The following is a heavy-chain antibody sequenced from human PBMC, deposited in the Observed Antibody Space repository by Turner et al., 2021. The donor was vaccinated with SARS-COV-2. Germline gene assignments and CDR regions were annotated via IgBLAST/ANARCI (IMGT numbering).Heavy chain of an antibody. V-gene: IGHV3-21*01. CDR3: ARDSSYYDILTGYDQHEPDY. J-gene: IGHJ4*02. CDR2: IRYRGDDI. Sequence: EVQLEESGGGLVRPGGSLRLSCAAAGFTFRSYNINLVRHASGNVLEWVSFIRYRGDDIHYADSVKGRFTISRDNSKKSLYLQMDSLRADDTALYYCARDSSYYDILTGYDQHEPDYWGQGTLVTVSS. D-gene: IGHD3-9*01. CDR1: GFTFRSYN.